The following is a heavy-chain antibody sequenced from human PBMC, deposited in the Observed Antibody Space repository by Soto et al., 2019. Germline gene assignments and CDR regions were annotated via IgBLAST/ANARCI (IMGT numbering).Heavy chain of an antibody. J-gene: IGHJ1*01. CDR3: ARGPLSYVEYFQH. D-gene: IGHD3-16*01. CDR2: INAGNGNT. V-gene: IGHV1-3*01. CDR1: GYTFTSYA. Sequence: ASVKVSCKASGYTFTSYAMHWVRQAPGQRLEWMGWINAGNGNTKYSQKFQGRVTITRDTSASTAYMELSSLRSEDTAVYYCARGPLSYVEYFQHWGQGTLVTVSS.